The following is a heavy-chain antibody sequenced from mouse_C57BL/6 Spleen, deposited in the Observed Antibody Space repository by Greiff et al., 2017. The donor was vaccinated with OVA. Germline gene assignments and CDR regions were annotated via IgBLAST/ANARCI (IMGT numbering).Heavy chain of an antibody. CDR2: IYPGSGST. J-gene: IGHJ1*03. V-gene: IGHV1-55*01. CDR1: GYTFTSYW. Sequence: VQLQQPGAELVKPGASVKMSCKASGYTFTSYWITWVKQRPGQGLEWIGDIYPGSGSTNYNEKFKSKATLTVDTSSSTAYMQLSSLTSEDSAVYYCARWGLGRGWYFDVWGTGTTVTVSS. D-gene: IGHD4-1*01. CDR3: ARWGLGRGWYFDV.